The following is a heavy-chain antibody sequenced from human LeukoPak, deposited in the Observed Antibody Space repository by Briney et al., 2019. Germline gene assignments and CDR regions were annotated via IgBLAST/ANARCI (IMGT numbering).Heavy chain of an antibody. CDR2: INAGNGNT. CDR1: GYTFTSYA. Sequence: GASAKVSCKASGYTFTSYAMHWVRQAPGQRLEWLGWINAGNGNTKYSQKFQGRVTITRDTSASTAYMELSSLRSEDTAVYYCARDRIQLWFWGFDPWGQGTLVTVSS. D-gene: IGHD5-18*01. V-gene: IGHV1-3*01. J-gene: IGHJ5*02. CDR3: ARDRIQLWFWGFDP.